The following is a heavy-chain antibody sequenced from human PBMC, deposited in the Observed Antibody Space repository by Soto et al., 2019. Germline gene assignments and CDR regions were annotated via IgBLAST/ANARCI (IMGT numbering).Heavy chain of an antibody. CDR1: GFSLTTSGVG. D-gene: IGHD3-3*01. CDR2: IYWDDEK. J-gene: IGHJ5*02. CDR3: THSRGSDSWSSFQNWFCN. V-gene: IGHV2-5*02. Sequence: QITLQESGPTLVKPTQTLTLTCSFSGFSLTTSGVGVGWIRQPPGKALEWLALIYWDDEKRYSPSLKNRLTLARDTSKNQVVLTMTNMDPMDTATCYCTHSRGSDSWSSFQNWFCNWGQGPMVTVSS.